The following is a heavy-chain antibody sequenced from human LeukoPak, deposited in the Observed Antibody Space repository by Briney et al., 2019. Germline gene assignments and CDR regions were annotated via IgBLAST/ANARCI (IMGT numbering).Heavy chain of an antibody. CDR2: ISSSSTI. J-gene: IGHJ4*02. Sequence: PGGSLRLSCTASGFTFGDYAMNWVRQAPGKGLEWVSYISSSSTIYYADSVKGRFTISRDSAKNSLYLQMNSLRAEDTAVYYCARDFEDAGWLDYWGQGTLVTVSS. D-gene: IGHD3-9*01. CDR3: ARDFEDAGWLDY. V-gene: IGHV3-69-1*01. CDR1: GFTFGDYA.